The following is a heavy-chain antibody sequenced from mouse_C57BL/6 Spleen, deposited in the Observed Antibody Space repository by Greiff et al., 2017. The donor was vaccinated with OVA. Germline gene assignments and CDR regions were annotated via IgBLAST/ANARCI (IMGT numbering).Heavy chain of an antibody. CDR1: GFSLTSYG. V-gene: IGHV2-6-1*01. Sequence: VNLVESGPGLVAPSQSLSITCTVSGFSLTSYGVHWVRQPPGKGLEWLVVIWSDGSTTYNSALKSRLSLSKDNSKSQVFLKMNSIQTDDTAMYYCARHDSSGYDYFDYWGQGTTLTVSS. CDR3: ARHDSSGYDYFDY. D-gene: IGHD3-2*02. CDR2: IWSDGST. J-gene: IGHJ2*01.